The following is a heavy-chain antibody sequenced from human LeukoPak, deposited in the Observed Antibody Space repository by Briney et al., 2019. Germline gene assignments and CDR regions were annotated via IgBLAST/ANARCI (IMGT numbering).Heavy chain of an antibody. V-gene: IGHV3-30*18. J-gene: IGHJ4*02. CDR1: GFTFSDYN. CDR2: ISYDGSNK. CDR3: AKVRWDNSGWYYLDN. Sequence: HPGGSLRLSCAASGFTFSDYNMHWVRQAPGKGLEWVAVISYDGSNKYYADSVKGRFTISRDNSKNTLYLQMNSLTDEDTAVYYCAKVRWDNSGWYYLDNWGQGTLVTASS. D-gene: IGHD6-19*01.